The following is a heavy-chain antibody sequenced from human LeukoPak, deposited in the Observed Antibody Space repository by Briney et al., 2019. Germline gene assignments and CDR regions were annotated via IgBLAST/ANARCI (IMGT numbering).Heavy chain of an antibody. CDR2: IGGSGKNT. CDR1: GFTVSSNY. J-gene: IGHJ4*02. V-gene: IGHV3-23*01. CDR3: AKDLETINPTMD. D-gene: IGHD3-10*01. Sequence: SGGSLRLSCAASGFTVSSNYMSWVRQAPGKGLEWVSSIGGSGKNTFYAGAVKGRFTISRDNSKDTLYLQMNSLRAEDTAVYYCAKDLETINPTMDWGQGTLVTVSS.